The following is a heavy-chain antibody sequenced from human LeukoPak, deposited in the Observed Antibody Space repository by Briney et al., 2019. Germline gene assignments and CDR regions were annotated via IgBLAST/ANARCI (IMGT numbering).Heavy chain of an antibody. J-gene: IGHJ3*02. CDR2: ISGSGGST. CDR1: GFTFSSYA. CDR3: AKVQRPTGAFDI. V-gene: IGHV3-23*01. Sequence: GGSLRLSCAASGFTFSSYAMSRVRQAPGKGLEWVSAISGSGGSTYYADSVKGRFTISRDNSKNTLYLQMNSLRAEDTAVYYCAKVQRPTGAFDIWGQGTMVTVSS.